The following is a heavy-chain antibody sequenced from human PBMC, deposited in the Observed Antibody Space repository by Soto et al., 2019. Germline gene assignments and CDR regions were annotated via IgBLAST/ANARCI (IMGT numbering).Heavy chain of an antibody. J-gene: IGHJ6*03. CDR2: INPNGGVT. D-gene: IGHD5-12*01. CDR1: GDSFNDYY. V-gene: IGHV1-2*04. Sequence: QVQLVQSGAEVRKPGASVTVSCRSSGDSFNDYYIHWVRQAPGQGFEWMGWINPNGGVTKYAQKFQGWVSMSRARSIRTVYMQMSRLRSADTAVYYCARESGGATATLDYYYFYMDVWGTGTTVTVSS. CDR3: ARESGGATATLDYYYFYMDV.